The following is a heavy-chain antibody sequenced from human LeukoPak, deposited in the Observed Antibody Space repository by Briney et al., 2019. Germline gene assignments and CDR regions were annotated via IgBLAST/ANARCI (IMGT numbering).Heavy chain of an antibody. Sequence: SLRLSCAASGFTFDDYAMHWGRRAPGEGLQWVSGISWNSGSIAYADSVKGRFTISRDNAKNSLYLQMNSLRAEDTALYYCAKDRRQWLVTYYFDYWGQGTLVTVSS. CDR2: ISWNSGSI. V-gene: IGHV3-9*01. CDR1: GFTFDDYA. D-gene: IGHD6-19*01. CDR3: AKDRRQWLVTYYFDY. J-gene: IGHJ4*02.